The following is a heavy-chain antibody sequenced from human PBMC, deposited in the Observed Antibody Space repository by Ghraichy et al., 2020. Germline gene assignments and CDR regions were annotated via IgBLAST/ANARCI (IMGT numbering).Heavy chain of an antibody. J-gene: IGHJ2*01. CDR3: AKDSLGWVSSSLYFDL. V-gene: IGHV3-23*01. D-gene: IGHD6-13*01. CDR2: ISGSGGST. Sequence: GGSLRLSCAASGFTFSSYAMSWVRQAPGKGLEWVSAISGSGGSTYYADSVKGRFTISRDNSKNTLYLQMNSLRAEDTAVYYCAKDSLGWVSSSLYFDLWGRGTLVTVSS. CDR1: GFTFSSYA.